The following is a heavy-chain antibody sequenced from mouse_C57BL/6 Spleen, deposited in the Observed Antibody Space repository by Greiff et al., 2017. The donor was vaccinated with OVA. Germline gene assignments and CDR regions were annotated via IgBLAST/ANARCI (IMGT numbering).Heavy chain of an antibody. CDR3: ARGGLGGWFAD. Sequence: QVQLQQPGAELVMPGASVKLSCKASGYTFTSYWMHWVKQRPGQGLEWIGEIDPSDSYTTYNQKCKGKSTLTVDKSSSTAYMQLSSLTSEDSAVYYGARGGLGGWFADWGQGTLVTVSA. J-gene: IGHJ3*01. V-gene: IGHV1-69*01. CDR2: IDPSDSYT. D-gene: IGHD2-4*01. CDR1: GYTFTSYW.